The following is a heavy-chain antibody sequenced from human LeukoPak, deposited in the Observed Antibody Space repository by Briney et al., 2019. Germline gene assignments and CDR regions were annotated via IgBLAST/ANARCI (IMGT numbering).Heavy chain of an antibody. D-gene: IGHD5-24*01. V-gene: IGHV3-66*01. Sequence: GGSLRLSCAASGFTVSSNYISWVRQAPGKGLEWVSVIYSGGSTYYADSVKGRFAISRDNSKNTVYLQINSLRAEDTAVYYCARKRWLQGAFDYWGQGTLVTVSS. CDR2: IYSGGST. CDR1: GFTVSSNY. J-gene: IGHJ4*02. CDR3: ARKRWLQGAFDY.